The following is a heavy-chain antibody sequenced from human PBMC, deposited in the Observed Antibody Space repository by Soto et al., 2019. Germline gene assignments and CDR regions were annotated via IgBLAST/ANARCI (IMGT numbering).Heavy chain of an antibody. V-gene: IGHV3-73*01. J-gene: IGHJ4*02. CDR1: GFTFSGSA. D-gene: IGHD3-9*01. Sequence: EVQLVESGGGLVQPGGSLKLSCAASGFTFSGSAMHWVRQASGKGLEWVGRIRSKANSYATAYAASVKGRFTISRDDSKNTAYLQMNSLKTEDTAVYYCTRLGILNGYSPFDYWGQGTLVTVSS. CDR3: TRLGILNGYSPFDY. CDR2: IRSKANSYAT.